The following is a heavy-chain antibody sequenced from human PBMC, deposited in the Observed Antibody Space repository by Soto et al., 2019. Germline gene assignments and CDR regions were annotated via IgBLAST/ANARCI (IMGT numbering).Heavy chain of an antibody. CDR1: GFTFSSYG. J-gene: IGHJ6*02. CDR2: IWYDGSNK. V-gene: IGHV3-33*01. Sequence: PGGSLRLSCAASGFTFSSYGMHWVRQAPGKGLEWVAVIWYDGSNKYYADSVKGRFTISRDNSKNTLYLQMNSLRAEDTAVYYCARAEYYDFWSGYLIDWGYYYYYGMDVWGQGTTVTVSS. D-gene: IGHD3-3*01. CDR3: ARAEYYDFWSGYLIDWGYYYYYGMDV.